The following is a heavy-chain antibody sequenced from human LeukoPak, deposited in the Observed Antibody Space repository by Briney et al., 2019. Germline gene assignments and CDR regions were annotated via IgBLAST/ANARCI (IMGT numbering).Heavy chain of an antibody. CDR3: ARARDSDAFDS. CDR1: GYSFTSYW. CDR2: IYPGDSDT. Sequence: GESLKASCMGSGYSFTSYWIGGVRQMPGKGLEWVGIIYPGDSDTRYSPSFQGQVTISADKSISTAYLQWSSLKATDTAMYYCARARDSDAFDSWGQGTMVTVSS. D-gene: IGHD3-22*01. V-gene: IGHV5-51*01. J-gene: IGHJ3*02.